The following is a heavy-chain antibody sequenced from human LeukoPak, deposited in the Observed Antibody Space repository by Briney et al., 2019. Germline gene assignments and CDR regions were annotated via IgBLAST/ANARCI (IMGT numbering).Heavy chain of an antibody. CDR1: GGSVSSASYY. V-gene: IGHV4-61*01. Sequence: PSETLSLTCTVFGGSVSSASYYWSWIRQPPGKGLEWIGFITYSGSANYHPSLKSRVTISADTSKNQFSLNLNSVTDADTAVYYCARSYGDHFDNWGQGTLVTVSS. D-gene: IGHD4-17*01. CDR3: ARSYGDHFDN. J-gene: IGHJ4*02. CDR2: ITYSGSA.